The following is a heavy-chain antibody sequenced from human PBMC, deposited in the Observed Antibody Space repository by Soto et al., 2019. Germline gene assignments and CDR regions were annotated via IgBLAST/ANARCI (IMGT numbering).Heavy chain of an antibody. CDR3: ARDLLFDY. CDR1: GYTLTSYA. J-gene: IGHJ4*02. Sequence: QVQLVQSGAEVKKPGASVKVSCKASGYTLTSYAMHWVRQAPGQTLEWMGWINAGNGNTKYSQKFQGRVTITRDTAASTADMELSSLRSEDTAVYYCARDLLFDYWGQGTLVTVSS. CDR2: INAGNGNT. V-gene: IGHV1-3*01.